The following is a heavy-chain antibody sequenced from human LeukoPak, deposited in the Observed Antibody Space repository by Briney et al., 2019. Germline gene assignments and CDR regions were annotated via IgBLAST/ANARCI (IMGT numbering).Heavy chain of an antibody. CDR1: AGTFSSYA. J-gene: IGHJ4*02. Sequence: SLKVSCKASAGTFSSYAISWVRHAPGQGLEWMGGIIPIFGTANYAQKFQGRVTITTDESTSTAYMELSSLRSEDTDVYYCARGQVGATTPCDYWGQGTLVTVSS. V-gene: IGHV1-69*05. D-gene: IGHD1-26*01. CDR2: IIPIFGTA. CDR3: ARGQVGATTPCDY.